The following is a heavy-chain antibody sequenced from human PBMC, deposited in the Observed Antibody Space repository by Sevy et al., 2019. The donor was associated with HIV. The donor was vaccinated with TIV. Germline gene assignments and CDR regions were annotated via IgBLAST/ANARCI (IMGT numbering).Heavy chain of an antibody. V-gene: IGHV3-43D*03. D-gene: IGHD6-13*01. CDR1: GFTFDDYA. Sequence: GWSLRLSCAASGFTFDDYAMHWVRQAPGKGLEWVSLISWDGGSTYYADSVKGRFTISRDNSKNSLYLQMNSLRAEDTALYYCAKGAAGTGRDYFDYWGQGTLVTVSS. CDR2: ISWDGGST. CDR3: AKGAAGTGRDYFDY. J-gene: IGHJ4*02.